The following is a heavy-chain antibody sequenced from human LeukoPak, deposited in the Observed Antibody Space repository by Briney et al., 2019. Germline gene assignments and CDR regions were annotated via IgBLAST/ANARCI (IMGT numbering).Heavy chain of an antibody. D-gene: IGHD5-18*01. CDR2: ISSSGSTI. V-gene: IGHV3-48*03. CDR1: GFTFSSYE. CDR3: AKVGEAMVTPRAGIDY. J-gene: IGHJ4*02. Sequence: GGSLRLSCAASGFTFSSYEMNWVRQAPGKGLEWVSYISSSGSTIYYADSVKGRFTISRDNAKNSLYLQMNSLRAEDTAVYYCAKVGEAMVTPRAGIDYWGQGTLVTVSS.